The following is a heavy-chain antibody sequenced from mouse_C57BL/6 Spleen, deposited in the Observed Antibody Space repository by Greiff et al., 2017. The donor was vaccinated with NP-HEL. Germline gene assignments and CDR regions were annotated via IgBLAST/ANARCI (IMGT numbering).Heavy chain of an antibody. CDR2: INPGSGGT. D-gene: IGHD2-3*01. CDR1: GYAFTNYL. CDR3: ARCGYYVDFDY. V-gene: IGHV1-54*01. J-gene: IGHJ2*01. Sequence: VQLQQSGAELVRPGTSVKVSCKASGYAFTNYLIEWVKQRPGQGLEWIGVINPGSGGTNYNEKFKGKATLTADKSSSTAYMQLSSLTSEDSAVYFCARCGYYVDFDYWGQGTTLTVSS.